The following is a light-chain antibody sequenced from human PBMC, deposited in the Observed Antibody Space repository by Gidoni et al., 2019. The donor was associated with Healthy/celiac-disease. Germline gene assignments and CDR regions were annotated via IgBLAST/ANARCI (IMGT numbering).Light chain of an antibody. CDR2: WAS. CDR3: QQYYSTPRT. CDR1: QSVLYSSNNKNY. Sequence: DIVMTPSSDSLAVSLGERATINCKSSQSVLYSSNNKNYLAWYQQQPGQPPKLLIYWASTRESGVPDRVSGSGSGTDVTLTISSLQAEDVAVYYCQQYYSTPRTFGQGTKLEIK. V-gene: IGKV4-1*01. J-gene: IGKJ2*02.